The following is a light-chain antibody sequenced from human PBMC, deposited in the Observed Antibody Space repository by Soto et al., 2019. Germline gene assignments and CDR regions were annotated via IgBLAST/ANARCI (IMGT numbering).Light chain of an antibody. Sequence: QSALTQPPSASGSPGQSVTISCTETSSDVGGYNSVSWYQQHPGKAPKLMIYEVNKRPSGVPDRFSGSKSGNTASLTVSGLQAEDEADYYCSSYVGSNTLVFGGGTKLTVL. CDR3: SSYVGSNTLV. CDR1: SSDVGGYNS. V-gene: IGLV2-8*01. CDR2: EVN. J-gene: IGLJ3*02.